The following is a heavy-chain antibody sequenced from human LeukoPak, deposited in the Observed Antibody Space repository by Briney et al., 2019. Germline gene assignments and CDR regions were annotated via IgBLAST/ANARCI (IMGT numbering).Heavy chain of an antibody. CDR1: GGSISSYY. J-gene: IGHJ3*02. V-gene: IGHV4-59*01. CDR3: VRLQPNTGEWAFDI. Sequence: SATLSLTCTVSGGSISSYYWSWIRQPPGEGLEWIGYISNSGSTNYNPSLKSRVTISVDTSKNQLSLKLSYVTAADTAVYHCVRLQPNTGEWAFDIWGQGTMVSVSS. D-gene: IGHD1-1*01. CDR2: ISNSGST.